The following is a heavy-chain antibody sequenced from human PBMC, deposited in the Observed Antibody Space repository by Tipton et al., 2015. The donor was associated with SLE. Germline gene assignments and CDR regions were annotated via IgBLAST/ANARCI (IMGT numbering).Heavy chain of an antibody. CDR1: GVSLSAYY. V-gene: IGHV4-34*01. D-gene: IGHD5-18*01. J-gene: IGHJ4*02. CDR2: VHSGGNA. CDR3: ARHRGQSYGYLYIDY. Sequence: LRLSCVVDGVSLSAYYRRWIRQSPGKGLEWVGSVHSGGNAFYNPSLKSRLTISMDTSKNQLSLVLNSVTAADTAVFYCARHRGQSYGYLYIDYWGQGTLVTVSS.